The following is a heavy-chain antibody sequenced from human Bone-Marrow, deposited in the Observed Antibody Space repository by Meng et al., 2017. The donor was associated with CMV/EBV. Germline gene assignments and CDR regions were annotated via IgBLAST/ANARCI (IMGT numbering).Heavy chain of an antibody. CDR2: INHSGST. D-gene: IGHD3-10*01. Sequence: GSFSGYYWSWIRQPPGKGLEWIGEINHSGSTNYNPSLKSRVTISVDTSKNQFSLKLSSVIAANTAVYYCARGRGRWFGELLYGSDYWGQGTLVTVSS. CDR3: ARGRGRWFGELLYGSDY. J-gene: IGHJ4*02. V-gene: IGHV4-34*01. CDR1: GSFSGYY.